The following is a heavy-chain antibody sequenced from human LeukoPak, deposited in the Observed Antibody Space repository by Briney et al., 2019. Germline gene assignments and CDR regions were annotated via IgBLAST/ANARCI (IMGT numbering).Heavy chain of an antibody. CDR1: GGSFSGYY. CDR2: INHSGST. J-gene: IGHJ3*02. D-gene: IGHD3-22*01. CDR3: ARGPYSYDSSGAFDI. Sequence: PSETLSLTCAVYGGSFSGYYWGWIRQPPGKGLEWIGEINHSGSTNYNPSLKSRVTISVDTSKNQFSLKLSSVTAADKAVYFCARGPYSYDSSGAFDIWGRGTMVTVSS. V-gene: IGHV4-34*01.